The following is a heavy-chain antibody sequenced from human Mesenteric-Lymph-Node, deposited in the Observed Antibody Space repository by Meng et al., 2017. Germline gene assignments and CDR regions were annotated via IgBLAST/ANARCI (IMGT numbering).Heavy chain of an antibody. CDR3: ARGYYYDSSAYYYLDY. J-gene: IGHJ4*02. D-gene: IGHD3-22*01. V-gene: IGHV3-30*03. CDR2: ISCDGGSK. Sequence: GGSLRLSCAASGFSFSSFGIHWVRQAPGKGLEWVALISCDGGSKYYADSVQGRFTISRDNPKSTLSLQMNSLRAEDTAVYYCARGYYYDSSAYYYLDYWGQGTLVTVSS. CDR1: GFSFSSFG.